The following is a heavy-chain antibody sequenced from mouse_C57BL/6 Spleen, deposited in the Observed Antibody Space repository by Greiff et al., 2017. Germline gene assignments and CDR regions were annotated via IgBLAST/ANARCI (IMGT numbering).Heavy chain of an antibody. J-gene: IGHJ2*01. V-gene: IGHV1-26*01. D-gene: IGHD4-1*01. Sequence: VQLQQSGPELVKPGASVKISCKASGYTFTDYYMNWVKQSHGKSLEWIGDINPNNGGTSYNQKFKGKATLAVDKSSSTAYMELRSLTSEDSAVYYCARGNWDFDYWGLGTTLTVSS. CDR2: INPNNGGT. CDR3: ARGNWDFDY. CDR1: GYTFTDYY.